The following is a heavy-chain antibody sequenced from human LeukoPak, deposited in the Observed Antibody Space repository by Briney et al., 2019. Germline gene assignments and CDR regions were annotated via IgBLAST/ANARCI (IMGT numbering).Heavy chain of an antibody. CDR3: ATAMGSSASTAYFAY. V-gene: IGHV3-23*01. CDR2: ISNDGSYI. D-gene: IGHD6-6*01. CDR1: GYSFSSYA. J-gene: IGHJ4*02. Sequence: GGSLRLSCGGSGYSFSSYAINWVRQPPGKGLEWLSAISNDGSYIFYTDSVKGRFTTSRDNSRNTVYLQMNGLRVEDTAVYYCATAMGSSASTAYFAYWGQGTLVTVSS.